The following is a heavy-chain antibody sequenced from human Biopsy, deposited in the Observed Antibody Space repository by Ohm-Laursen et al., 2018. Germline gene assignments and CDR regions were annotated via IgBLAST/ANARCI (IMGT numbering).Heavy chain of an antibody. CDR2: ISGGGTI. CDR1: GFSFSDYH. Sequence: SLRLSCAASGFSFSDYHMRWIRQAPGRGLEWVSYISGGGTIYYGDSMKGRVIISRDNAKNSLYLQKHSLRAEDTAVYYCARDTRWSPYSMDVWGQGTTVTVSS. V-gene: IGHV3-11*01. J-gene: IGHJ6*02. CDR3: ARDTRWSPYSMDV. D-gene: IGHD4-23*01.